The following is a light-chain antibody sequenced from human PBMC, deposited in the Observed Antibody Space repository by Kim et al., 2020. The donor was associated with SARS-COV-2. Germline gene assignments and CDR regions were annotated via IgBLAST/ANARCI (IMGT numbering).Light chain of an antibody. Sequence: VPPGQTASLTCAGDKLGDKYACWYQQKPGQAPVLVIYQDSKRPSGIPERFAGSNSGNTATLTISGTQAMDEADYYCQAWDSSTVVFGGGTQLTVL. CDR2: QDS. V-gene: IGLV3-1*01. CDR3: QAWDSSTVV. CDR1: KLGDKY. J-gene: IGLJ2*01.